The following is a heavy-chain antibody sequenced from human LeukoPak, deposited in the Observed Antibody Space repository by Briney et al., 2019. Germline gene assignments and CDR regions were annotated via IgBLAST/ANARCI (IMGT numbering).Heavy chain of an antibody. CDR2: ISYDGSNK. CDR3: AKDTGIVGAWGSFDY. V-gene: IGHV3-30*18. J-gene: IGHJ4*02. D-gene: IGHD1-26*01. CDR1: GFTFSSYG. Sequence: AGGSLRLSCAASGFTFSSYGMHWVRQAPCKGLEWVAVISYDGSNKYYADSVKGRFTISRDNSKNTLYLQMNSLRAEDTAVYYCAKDTGIVGAWGSFDYWGQGTLVTVSS.